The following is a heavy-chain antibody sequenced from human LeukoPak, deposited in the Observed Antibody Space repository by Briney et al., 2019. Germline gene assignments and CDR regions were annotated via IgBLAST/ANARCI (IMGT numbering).Heavy chain of an antibody. CDR3: ASSLGELSSDY. J-gene: IGHJ4*02. CDR1: GFTFSSYA. Sequence: PGGSLGLSCAASGFTFSSYAMHWVRQAPGKGLEWVAVISYDGSNKYYADSVKGRFTISRDNSKNTLYLQMNSLRAEDTAVYYCASSLGELSSDYWGQGTLVTVSS. D-gene: IGHD3-16*02. CDR2: ISYDGSNK. V-gene: IGHV3-30-3*01.